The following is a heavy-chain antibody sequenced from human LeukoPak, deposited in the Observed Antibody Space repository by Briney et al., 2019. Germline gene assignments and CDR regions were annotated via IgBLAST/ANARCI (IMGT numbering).Heavy chain of an antibody. V-gene: IGHV3-30*09. CDR3: ARSPLRYFDWLLSPFDY. Sequence: GRSLRLSCAASGFTFSSYAMHWVRQAPGKGLEWVAVISYDGSNKYYADSVKGRFAISRDNSKNTLYLQMNGLRAEDTAVYYCARSPLRYFDWLLSPFDYWGQGTLVTVSS. J-gene: IGHJ4*02. CDR2: ISYDGSNK. CDR1: GFTFSSYA. D-gene: IGHD3-9*01.